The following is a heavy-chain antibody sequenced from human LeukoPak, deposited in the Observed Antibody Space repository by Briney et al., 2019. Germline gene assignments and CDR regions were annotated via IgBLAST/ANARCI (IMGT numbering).Heavy chain of an antibody. D-gene: IGHD2-15*01. CDR1: GFIFNNYA. CDR3: ARGYDGDY. J-gene: IGHJ4*02. V-gene: IGHV3-30*04. CDR2: ISSDGSEE. Sequence: PGGPLRLSCAASGFIFNNYAMHWVRQVPGKGLEWVAVISSDGSEEYYADSVKGRFTISRDNSKNTLYLQMNSLRTEDTAVYYCARGYDGDYWGQGTLVTVSS.